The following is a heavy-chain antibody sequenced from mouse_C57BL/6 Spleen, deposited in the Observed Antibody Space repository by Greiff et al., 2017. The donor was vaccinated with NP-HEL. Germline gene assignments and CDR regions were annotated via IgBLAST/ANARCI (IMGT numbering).Heavy chain of an antibody. CDR2: IDPSDSET. Sequence: QVQLKQPGAELVRPGSSVKLSCKASGYTFTSYWMHWVKQRPIQGLEWIGNIDPSDSETHYNQKFKDKATLTVDKSSSTAYMQLSSLTSEDSAVYYCATYYSNLWFAYWGQGTLVTVSA. V-gene: IGHV1-52*01. CDR1: GYTFTSYW. D-gene: IGHD2-5*01. CDR3: ATYYSNLWFAY. J-gene: IGHJ3*01.